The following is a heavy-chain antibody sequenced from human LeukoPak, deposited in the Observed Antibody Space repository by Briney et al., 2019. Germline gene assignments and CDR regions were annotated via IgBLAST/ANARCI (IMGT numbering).Heavy chain of an antibody. CDR2: INWDGGAY. V-gene: IGHV3-20*04. Sequence: GGSLRLSCTDSGNTFDDYGMTWARQAPGKGLEWVSGINWDGGAYNYAASVKGRFTISRDNAKNSLYLEMNSLRVEDTAVYFCARDLSSSWYSLAYWGQGILVIVSS. J-gene: IGHJ4*02. D-gene: IGHD3-22*01. CDR3: ARDLSSSWYSLAY. CDR1: GNTFDDYG.